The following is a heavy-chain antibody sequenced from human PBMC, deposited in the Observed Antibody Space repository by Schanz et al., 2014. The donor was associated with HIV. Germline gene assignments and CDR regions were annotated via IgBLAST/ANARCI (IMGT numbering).Heavy chain of an antibody. J-gene: IGHJ4*02. CDR3: AREGCIGGSCYCDF. CDR2: IWFDGSNK. D-gene: IGHD2-15*01. Sequence: QVQLVESGGGVVQPGRSLRLSCAASGFTFSTYVMHWVRQAPGKGLEWEAIIWFDGSNKYYADSVRGRFTISRDNSKNTLYLQMNSLRAEDTAVYFCAREGCIGGSCYCDFWGQGSLVIVSS. CDR1: GFTFSTYV. V-gene: IGHV3-33*01.